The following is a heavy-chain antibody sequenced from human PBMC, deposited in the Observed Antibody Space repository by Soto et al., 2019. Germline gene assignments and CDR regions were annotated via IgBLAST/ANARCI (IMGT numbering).Heavy chain of an antibody. J-gene: IGHJ6*02. D-gene: IGHD3-10*01. V-gene: IGHV4-31*03. CDR2: ISYSGTT. CDR3: GGDGRVRGVPFVVDV. CDR1: GDSISSGDYY. Sequence: QVQLQESGPGLVKPSQTLSLTCTVSGDSISSGDYYWSWIRQHPGKGLEWIGSISYSGTTYQNPALLSRVTISLDTSKNEFFLKLSSVTAADTAMYYCGGDGRVRGVPFVVDVWGQGSTVTVSS.